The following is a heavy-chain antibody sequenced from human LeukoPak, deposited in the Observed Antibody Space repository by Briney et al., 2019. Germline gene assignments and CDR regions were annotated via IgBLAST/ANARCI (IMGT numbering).Heavy chain of an antibody. J-gene: IGHJ5*02. V-gene: IGHV5-51*01. Sequence: GASLQISCEGSGSIFTSYWIGRVRQLPGKGLEWMGIIYPGDSDTRYSPSFQGQVTISADKSVSTAYLQWSSLKASDTAMYYCARHRVYYYDTSGHRGWFDPWGQGTLVTVSS. CDR3: ARHRVYYYDTSGHRGWFDP. CDR2: IYPGDSDT. D-gene: IGHD3-22*01. CDR1: GSIFTSYW.